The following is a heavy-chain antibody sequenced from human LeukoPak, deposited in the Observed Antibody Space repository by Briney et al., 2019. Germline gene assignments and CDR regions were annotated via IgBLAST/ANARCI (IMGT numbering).Heavy chain of an antibody. Sequence: GGSLRLSCAASGFTFSRYSLNWVRQAPGKGLEWVANIKHDGSEKYYVDSVKGRFTISRDNAKNSLYLQMNSLRAEDTAVYYCARVGTAEGTLEDYWGQGTLVTVSS. CDR2: IKHDGSEK. V-gene: IGHV3-7*01. J-gene: IGHJ4*02. CDR3: ARVGTAEGTLEDY. CDR1: GFTFSRYS. D-gene: IGHD6-13*01.